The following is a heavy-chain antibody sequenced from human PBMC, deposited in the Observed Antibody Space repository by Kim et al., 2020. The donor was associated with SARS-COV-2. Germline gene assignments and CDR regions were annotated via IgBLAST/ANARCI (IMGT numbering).Heavy chain of an antibody. CDR1: GFTFSSYA. CDR3: AKDQGDYGDLRGAFDI. Sequence: GGSLRLSCAASGFTFSSYAMSWVRQAPGKGLEWVSAISGSGGSTYYADSVKGRFTISRDNSKNTLYLQMNSLRAEDTAVYYCAKDQGDYGDLRGAFDIWGQGTMVTVSS. CDR2: ISGSGGST. V-gene: IGHV3-23*01. J-gene: IGHJ3*02. D-gene: IGHD4-17*01.